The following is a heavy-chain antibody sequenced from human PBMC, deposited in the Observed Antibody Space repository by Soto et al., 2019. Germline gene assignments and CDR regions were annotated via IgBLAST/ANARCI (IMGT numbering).Heavy chain of an antibody. CDR3: ARRMRELLGRWFDP. V-gene: IGHV4-39*01. CDR1: GGSISSSSYY. CDR2: IYYSGST. J-gene: IGHJ5*02. Sequence: QLQLQESGPGLVKPSETLSLTCTVSGGSISSSSYYWGWIRQPPGKGLEWIGSIYYSGSTYYNPSLKSRVTISVDTSKNQFSLKLSSVTAADTAVYYCARRMRELLGRWFDPWGQGTLVTVSS. D-gene: IGHD1-26*01.